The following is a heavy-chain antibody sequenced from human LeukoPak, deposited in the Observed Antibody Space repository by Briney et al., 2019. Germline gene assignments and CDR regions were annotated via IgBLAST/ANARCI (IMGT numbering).Heavy chain of an antibody. CDR2: ISPSGGST. CDR3: AAWGYNGDY. CDR1: GYTFTNYY. V-gene: IGHV1-46*01. D-gene: IGHD1-1*01. Sequence: ASVKVSCKASGYTFTNYYMHWVRQAPGQGPEWMGVISPSGGSTTYAQKFQGRVTLTRDMSTSTAYMELSSLRSEDTAVYYCAAWGYNGDYWGQGTLVTVSS. J-gene: IGHJ4*02.